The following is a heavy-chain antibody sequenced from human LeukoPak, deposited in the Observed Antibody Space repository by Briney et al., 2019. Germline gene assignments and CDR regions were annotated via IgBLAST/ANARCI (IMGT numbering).Heavy chain of an antibody. Sequence: GGSLRLSCAASGFTFSDYYMSWIRQAPGKGLEWVSALSGSGGNTYYADSVKGRFTISRDNSKNTLYLQMNSLTAEDTAKYYCAKVASLCTSTSCVRGGFDYWGQGTLVTVSS. CDR2: LSGSGGNT. CDR1: GFTFSDYY. V-gene: IGHV3-23*01. D-gene: IGHD2-2*01. J-gene: IGHJ4*02. CDR3: AKVASLCTSTSCVRGGFDY.